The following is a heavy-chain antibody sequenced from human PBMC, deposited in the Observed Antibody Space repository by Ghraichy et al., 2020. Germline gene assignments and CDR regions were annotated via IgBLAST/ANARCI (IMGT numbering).Heavy chain of an antibody. V-gene: IGHV4-30-4*01. D-gene: IGHD2-15*01. CDR2: INYSGTT. Sequence: SETLSLTCTVSGGSISSSDYYWSWFRQPPGKGLEWIGCINYSGTTSYHASLKSRLTISVDTSNNHFSLKLSSVTAADTAMYYCARWFYCRGGRCTGKRWFDPWGQGTLVIVSS. CDR3: ARWFYCRGGRCTGKRWFDP. J-gene: IGHJ5*02. CDR1: GGSISSSDYY.